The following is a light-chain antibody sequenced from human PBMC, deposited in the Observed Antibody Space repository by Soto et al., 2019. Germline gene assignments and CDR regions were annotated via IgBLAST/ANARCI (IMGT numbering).Light chain of an antibody. CDR2: DVS. Sequence: QSVLTQPASVSGSPGQSITISCTGTSSDVRGYNYVSWHQHHPGKAPKLIIYDVSNRTSGVSNRYSGSKSGDTASLNISGLQPEGEADYYCSSDTTSNTRQIVFGTGSKVTGL. CDR1: SSDVRGYNY. CDR3: SSDTTSNTRQIV. V-gene: IGLV2-14*03. J-gene: IGLJ1*01.